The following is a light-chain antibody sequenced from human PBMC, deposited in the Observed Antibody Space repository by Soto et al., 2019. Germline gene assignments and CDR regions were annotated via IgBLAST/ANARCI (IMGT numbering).Light chain of an antibody. CDR1: QSFRGL. Sequence: VLTQSPVTLSLSPGERATLSCRSSQSFRGLLAWYQQKPGQAPRLLIYDAYNRATGIPPRFSGSGSGTDFTLTISSLEPEDSAVYYCQQRHMWPITFGQGTRLEIK. J-gene: IGKJ5*01. CDR2: DAY. CDR3: QQRHMWPIT. V-gene: IGKV3-11*01.